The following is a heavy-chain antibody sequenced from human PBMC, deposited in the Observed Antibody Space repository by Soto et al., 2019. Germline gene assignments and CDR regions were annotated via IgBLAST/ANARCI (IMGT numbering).Heavy chain of an antibody. CDR3: ARTGLQIVQATSYYYGLDV. V-gene: IGHV3-33*01. J-gene: IGHJ6*02. CDR1: GFTFNSFG. CDR2: IWHDGTNR. Sequence: SGGSLRLSCEASGFTFNSFGMHWVRQAPGKGLEWVAMIWHDGTNRYYLDSVKGRFTISRDNSKDTLYLQMNNLRAEDTAVYYCARTGLQIVQATSYYYGLDVWGQGTTVTVSS. D-gene: IGHD2-8*01.